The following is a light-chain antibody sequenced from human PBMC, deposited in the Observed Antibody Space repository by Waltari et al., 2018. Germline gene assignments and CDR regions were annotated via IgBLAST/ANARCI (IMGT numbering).Light chain of an antibody. J-gene: IGLJ3*02. CDR3: QTGGHGTWV. Sequence: QLVLTQSPSASASLGASVKLTCTLSSGHSSNVVAWHTQQPEKGPRYLMKVNSDGSHSKGDDIPDRFSGSSSGAERYLTISSLQSEDEADYYCQTGGHGTWVFGGGTKLTVL. CDR1: SGHSSNV. V-gene: IGLV4-69*01. CDR2: VNSDGSH.